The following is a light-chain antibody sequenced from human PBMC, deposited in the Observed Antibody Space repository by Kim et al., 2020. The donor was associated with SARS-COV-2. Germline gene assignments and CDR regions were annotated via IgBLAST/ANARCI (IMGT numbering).Light chain of an antibody. J-gene: IGKJ4*01. V-gene: IGKV1-33*01. Sequence: ASVGDRVTFDDQASQDISTNLNWYQQRPGKAPKVLIYEESTLEAGVPSRFSGSGYGTEFTFTISSLQPEDVATYYCQQFDDMPLTFGGGTKVDIK. CDR3: QQFDDMPLT. CDR1: QDISTN. CDR2: EES.